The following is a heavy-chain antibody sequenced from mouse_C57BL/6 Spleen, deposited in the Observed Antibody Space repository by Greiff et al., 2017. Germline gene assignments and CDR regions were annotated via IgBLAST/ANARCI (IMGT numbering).Heavy chain of an antibody. Sequence: VQLQQPGAELVKPGASVKVSCKASGYTFTSYWMHWVKQRPGQGLEWIGRIHPSDSDTNYNQKFKGKATLTVDKASRPAYMQLSSLTSEDSAVYYCAIEGYGNPFDYWGQGTTLTVSS. J-gene: IGHJ2*01. CDR2: IHPSDSDT. CDR1: GYTFTSYW. V-gene: IGHV1-74*01. D-gene: IGHD2-10*02. CDR3: AIEGYGNPFDY.